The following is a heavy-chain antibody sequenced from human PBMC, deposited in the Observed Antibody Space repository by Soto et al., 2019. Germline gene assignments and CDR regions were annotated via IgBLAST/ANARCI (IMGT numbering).Heavy chain of an antibody. CDR1: GGTFSSYA. V-gene: IGHV1-69*01. D-gene: IGHD2-21*02. CDR3: ASGTAYCGGDCKSSC. J-gene: IGHJ4*02. CDR2: ISPIFGTA. Sequence: QVPLVQSGAEVKKPGSSVKVSCKASGGTFSSYAISWVRQAPGQGLEWMGGISPIFGTANYAQKFQGRVTITADEYTSIACREQRSVRYEDTAVYYCASGTAYCGGDCKSSCWGQRTLGTVSS.